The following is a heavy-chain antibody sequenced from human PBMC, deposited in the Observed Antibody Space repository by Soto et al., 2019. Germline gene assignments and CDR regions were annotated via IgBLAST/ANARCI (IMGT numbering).Heavy chain of an antibody. V-gene: IGHV2-5*01. Sequence: SGPTLVNPTQTLTLTCTFSGFSLNTAGAGVGWIRQPPGKALEWLAVIYWNDDKRFSPSLKSKLTITKDTSRNQVVLTMTNMDPVDTATYYCAHRGYGDYPRDNWFDPWGQGTLVTSPQ. D-gene: IGHD4-17*01. CDR2: IYWNDDK. CDR1: GFSLNTAGAG. J-gene: IGHJ5*02. CDR3: AHRGYGDYPRDNWFDP.